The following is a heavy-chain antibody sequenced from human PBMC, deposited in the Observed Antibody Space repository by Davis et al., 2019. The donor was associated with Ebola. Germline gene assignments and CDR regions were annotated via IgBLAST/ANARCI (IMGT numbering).Heavy chain of an antibody. CDR2: IYYSGST. V-gene: IGHV4-59*01. Sequence: SETLSLTCTVSGGSISSYYWSWIRQPPGKGLEWIGYIYYSGSTNYNPSLKSRVTISVDTSKNQFSLKLSSVTAADMAVYYCARGLEGDFDYWGQGTLVTVSS. J-gene: IGHJ4*02. CDR3: ARGLEGDFDY. D-gene: IGHD3-16*01. CDR1: GGSISSYY.